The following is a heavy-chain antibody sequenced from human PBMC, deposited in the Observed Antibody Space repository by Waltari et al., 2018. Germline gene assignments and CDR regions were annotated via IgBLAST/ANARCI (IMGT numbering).Heavy chain of an antibody. D-gene: IGHD2-15*01. CDR3: ARGKRRSDIVVVVAATPGMDV. J-gene: IGHJ6*02. CDR2: ISSSSSTI. V-gene: IGHV3-48*01. CDR1: AFTFSSYS. Sequence: EVQLVESGGGLVQPGGSLRLSCAASAFTFSSYSMNWVRETPGKGREWVSYISSSSSTIYYADSVKGRFTISRDNAKNSLYLQMNSLRADDTAVYYCARGKRRSDIVVVVAATPGMDVWGQGTTVTVSS.